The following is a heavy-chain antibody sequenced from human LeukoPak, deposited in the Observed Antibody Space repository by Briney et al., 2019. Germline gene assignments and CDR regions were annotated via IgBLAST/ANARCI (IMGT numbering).Heavy chain of an antibody. CDR1: GYTFTGYY. Sequence: GASVKVSCKASGYTFTGYYMHWVRQAPGQGLEWMGWINPNSGGTNYAQKFQGWVTMTRDTSISTAYMELSRLRSDDTAVYYCARGTYYDFWSGYYTSNNWFDPWGQGTLVTVSS. J-gene: IGHJ5*02. D-gene: IGHD3-3*01. CDR3: ARGTYYDFWSGYYTSNNWFDP. CDR2: INPNSGGT. V-gene: IGHV1-2*04.